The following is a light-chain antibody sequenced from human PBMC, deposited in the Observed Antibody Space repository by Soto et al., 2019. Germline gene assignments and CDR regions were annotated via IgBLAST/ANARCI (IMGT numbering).Light chain of an antibody. CDR3: ASYTTSDTYV. CDR2: EVT. V-gene: IGLV2-18*02. Sequence: QSALTQPPSVSGSPGQSVTISCTGTSSDIANYNRVSWYQLPPGTNPKLMIYEVTNRPPGVPDRFSGSKFANTASQTISGLQAEDEADYYCASYTTSDTYVFGTGTKLTVL. CDR1: SSDIANYNR. J-gene: IGLJ1*01.